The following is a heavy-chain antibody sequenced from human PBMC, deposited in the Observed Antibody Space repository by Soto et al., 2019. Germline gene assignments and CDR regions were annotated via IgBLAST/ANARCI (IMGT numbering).Heavy chain of an antibody. V-gene: IGHV1-18*01. CDR3: ARDLTIVPATHPRLENYGMDV. Sequence: QVQLVQSVGEVKKPGASVKVSCKASGYSFTSYGISWVRRAPGQGLEWMGWISPYNGHTQFVQRFRGRVTMTTDTSTKTAYMELRNLRSDDTAHYYCARDLTIVPATHPRLENYGMDVWGQGTTVIVSS. D-gene: IGHD2-2*01. J-gene: IGHJ6*02. CDR1: GYSFTSYG. CDR2: ISPYNGHT.